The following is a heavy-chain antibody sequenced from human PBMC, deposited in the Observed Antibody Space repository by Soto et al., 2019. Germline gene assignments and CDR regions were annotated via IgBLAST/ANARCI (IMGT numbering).Heavy chain of an antibody. CDR2: ISSSSFSI. J-gene: IGHJ6*02. CDR1: GFTFSSYS. V-gene: IGHV3-21*01. Sequence: GGSLRLSCAASGFTFSSYSMNWVRQAPGKGLEWVSSISSSSFSINYADSVKGRFSISRDNAQNSLHLQMNNLRAEDTAVYYCARNESSNIYGMDVWGQGTTVTVS. CDR3: ARNESSNIYGMDV. D-gene: IGHD6-6*01.